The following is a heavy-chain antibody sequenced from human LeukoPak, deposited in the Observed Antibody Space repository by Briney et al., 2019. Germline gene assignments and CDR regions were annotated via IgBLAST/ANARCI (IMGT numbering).Heavy chain of an antibody. CDR3: ATDSRITGTTGY. Sequence: GASVKVSCKVSVYTLTELSMHWVRQAPGKGLEWMGGFDPEDGETIYAQKFQGRVTMTEDTSTDTAYMELNSLRSEDTAVYYCATDSRITGTTGYWGQGTLVTVSS. CDR1: VYTLTELS. CDR2: FDPEDGET. J-gene: IGHJ4*02. D-gene: IGHD1-7*01. V-gene: IGHV1-24*01.